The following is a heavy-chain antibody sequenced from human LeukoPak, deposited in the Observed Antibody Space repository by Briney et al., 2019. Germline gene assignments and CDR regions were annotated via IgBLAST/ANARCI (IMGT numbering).Heavy chain of an antibody. D-gene: IGHD3-10*01. CDR1: GFTVSNSW. V-gene: IGHV3-15*01. Sequence: GGSLRLSCAASGFTVSNSWMSWVRQAPGKGLEWVGRIKSKTDGGTTDYAAPVKGRFTISRDDSKNTLYLQMNSLKTEDTAVYYCSWIRGALGFYFMDVWGKGTTVTISS. CDR3: SWIRGALGFYFMDV. J-gene: IGHJ6*03. CDR2: IKSKTDGGTT.